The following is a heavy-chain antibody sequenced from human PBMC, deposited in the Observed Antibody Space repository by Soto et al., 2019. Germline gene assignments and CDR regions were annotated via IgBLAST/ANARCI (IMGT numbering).Heavy chain of an antibody. V-gene: IGHV3-23*01. CDR3: YYIVVVPAAITTDHYYYGMDV. Sequence: AGGSLRLSCAASGFTFSSYAMSWVRQAPGKGLEWVSAISGSGGSTYYADSVKGRLTISRDNSKNTLYLQMNSLRAEDTAVYYCYYIVVVPAAITTDHYYYGMDVWGQGTTVTVSS. CDR1: GFTFSSYA. D-gene: IGHD2-2*01. CDR2: ISGSGGST. J-gene: IGHJ6*02.